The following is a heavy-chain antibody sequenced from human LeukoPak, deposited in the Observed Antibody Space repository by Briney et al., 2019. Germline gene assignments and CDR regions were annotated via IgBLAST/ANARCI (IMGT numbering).Heavy chain of an antibody. J-gene: IGHJ4*02. V-gene: IGHV4-38-2*01. CDR3: ARLREGSSSRFDY. CDR2: IYDSGST. D-gene: IGHD6-13*01. Sequence: SETLSLTCAVSGYSISSGYYWGWIRQPPGEGLGWIGSIYDSGSTYYNPSLKRRVNISGETCKNHFSLKLRSVPAADTAVYYCARLREGSSSRFDYWGQGTLVTVSS. CDR1: GYSISSGYY.